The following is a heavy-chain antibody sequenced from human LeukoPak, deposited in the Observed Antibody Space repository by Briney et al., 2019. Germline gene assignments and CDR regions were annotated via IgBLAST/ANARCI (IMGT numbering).Heavy chain of an antibody. D-gene: IGHD6-13*01. Sequence: GGSLRLSCAASGFTFSSYAMHWVRQAPGKGLEWVAVISYDGSNKYYADSVKGRFTISRDNSKNTLYLQMNSLRAEDTAVYYCARGAKAARPYYFDYWGQGTLVTVSS. J-gene: IGHJ4*02. V-gene: IGHV3-30-3*01. CDR3: ARGAKAARPYYFDY. CDR2: ISYDGSNK. CDR1: GFTFSSYA.